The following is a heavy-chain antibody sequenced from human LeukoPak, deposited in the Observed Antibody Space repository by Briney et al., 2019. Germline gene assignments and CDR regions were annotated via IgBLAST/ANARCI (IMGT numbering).Heavy chain of an antibody. V-gene: IGHV3-74*01. CDR1: GFTFSSYW. J-gene: IGHJ5*02. CDR3: ASGYFGPFDP. D-gene: IGHD5-18*01. Sequence: PGGSLRLSCAASGFTFSSYWMHWVRQAPGKGLVWVSRINNDGSGSNYADSVKGRFTISRDNAKNTLYLQMNSLRAEDTALYYCASGYFGPFDPWGQGTLVTVSS. CDR2: INNDGSGS.